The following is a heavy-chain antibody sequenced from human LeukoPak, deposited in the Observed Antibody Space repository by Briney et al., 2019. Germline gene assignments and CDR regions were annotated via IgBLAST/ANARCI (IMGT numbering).Heavy chain of an antibody. V-gene: IGHV1-18*01. D-gene: IGHD1-26*01. Sequence: ASVKVSCKASGGTFSSHAISWVRQAPGQGLEWLGWINTYSGNTKFGEKFEGRVTMTTDTSTSTVYMELMSLRSDDTAVYFCAREQRGWLSGSLGGLFASYYTYYYMDVWGRGTTVTVSS. CDR1: GGTFSSHA. CDR3: AREQRGWLSGSLGGLFASYYTYYYMDV. CDR2: INTYSGNT. J-gene: IGHJ6*03.